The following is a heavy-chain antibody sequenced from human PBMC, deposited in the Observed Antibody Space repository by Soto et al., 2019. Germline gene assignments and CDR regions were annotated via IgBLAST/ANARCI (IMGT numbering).Heavy chain of an antibody. V-gene: IGHV3-30-3*01. CDR1: GFTFSSYA. CDR2: ISYDGSNK. J-gene: IGHJ5*02. CDR3: AIDRDVVVTAAGWFDP. D-gene: IGHD2-21*02. Sequence: QVQLVESGGGVVQPGRSLRLSCAASGFTFSSYAMHWVRQAPGKGLEWVAVISYDGSNKYYADSVKGRFTISRDNSKNTLYLQMNSLRAEDTAVYYCAIDRDVVVTAAGWFDPWGQGTLVTVSS.